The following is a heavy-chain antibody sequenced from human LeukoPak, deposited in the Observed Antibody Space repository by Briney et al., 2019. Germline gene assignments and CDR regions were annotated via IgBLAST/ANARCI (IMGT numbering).Heavy chain of an antibody. D-gene: IGHD7-27*01. J-gene: IGHJ4*02. CDR3: AREGRPGVDY. CDR1: GGTFSSYA. V-gene: IGHV1-69*04. Sequence: ASVKVSCKASGGTFSSYAISWVRQAPGQGLEWMGRIIPILGIANYAQKFQGRVTITADKYTSTAYMELSSLRSEDTAVYYCAREGRPGVDYWGQGTLVTVSS. CDR2: IIPILGIA.